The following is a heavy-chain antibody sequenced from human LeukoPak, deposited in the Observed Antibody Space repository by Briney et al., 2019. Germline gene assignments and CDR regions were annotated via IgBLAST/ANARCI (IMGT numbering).Heavy chain of an antibody. CDR1: GFTVSSNY. CDR3: ARVGYSSGWRGFDY. Sequence: GGSLRLSCAASGFTVSSNYMSWVRQAPGKGLEWVSVIYSGGSTYYADSVKGRFTISRDNSKNRLYLQMNSLRAEDTAVYYCARVGYSSGWRGFDYWGQETLVTVSS. D-gene: IGHD6-19*01. V-gene: IGHV3-53*01. CDR2: IYSGGST. J-gene: IGHJ4*02.